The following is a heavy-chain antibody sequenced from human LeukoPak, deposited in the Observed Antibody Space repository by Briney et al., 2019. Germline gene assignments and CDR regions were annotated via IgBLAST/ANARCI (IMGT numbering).Heavy chain of an antibody. Sequence: ASVKASCKASGYTFTSYGISWVRQAPGQGLEWMGWISAYNGNTNYAQKLQGRVTMTTDTSTSTAYMELRSLRSDDTAVYYCARDTAVVVVAATPNGMDVWGQGTTVTVSS. CDR1: GYTFTSYG. V-gene: IGHV1-18*01. CDR3: ARDTAVVVVAATPNGMDV. D-gene: IGHD2-15*01. CDR2: ISAYNGNT. J-gene: IGHJ6*02.